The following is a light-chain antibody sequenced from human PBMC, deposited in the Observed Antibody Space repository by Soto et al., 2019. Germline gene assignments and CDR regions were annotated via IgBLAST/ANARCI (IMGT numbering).Light chain of an antibody. CDR3: QQYGDSPVT. CDR1: QSVNFY. V-gene: IGKV3-20*01. Sequence: EIVMTQSPGSLSLSPGERATLSCRASQSVNFYLAWYQQKPGQAPRLLISDASDRATDVPDRLSGSGSGTDFSLTISRLEPEDFAVYYCQQYGDSPVTFGQGTKVDIK. J-gene: IGKJ1*01. CDR2: DAS.